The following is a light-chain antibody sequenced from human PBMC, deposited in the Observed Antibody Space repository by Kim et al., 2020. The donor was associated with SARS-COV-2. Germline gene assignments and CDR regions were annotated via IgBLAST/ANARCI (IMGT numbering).Light chain of an antibody. J-gene: IGKJ5*01. CDR1: QSVSSY. V-gene: IGKV3-11*01. Sequence: LSPGERATLACRASQSVSSYLAWYQQKPGQAPRLLIYDASNRATGIPARFSGSGSGTDFTLTISSLEPEDFAVYYCQQRSNWPITFGQGTRLEIK. CDR2: DAS. CDR3: QQRSNWPIT.